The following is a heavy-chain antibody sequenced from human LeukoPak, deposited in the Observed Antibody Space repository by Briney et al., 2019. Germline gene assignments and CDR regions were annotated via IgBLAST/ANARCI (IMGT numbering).Heavy chain of an antibody. Sequence: GRSLRLSCAASGFIFDDFSMFWVRQVPGKGLEWVSSITWHGRSTAYADSVRGRFTISRDNAKYSLYLQVNSLRPEDTAFYYCTKATTRRVPAATIDSWGQGTLVTVSS. J-gene: IGHJ4*02. V-gene: IGHV3-9*01. CDR2: ITWHGRST. CDR1: GFIFDDFS. D-gene: IGHD6-13*01. CDR3: TKATTRRVPAATIDS.